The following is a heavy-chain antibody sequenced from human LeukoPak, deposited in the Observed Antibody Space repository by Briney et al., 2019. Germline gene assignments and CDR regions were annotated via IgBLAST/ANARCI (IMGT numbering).Heavy chain of an antibody. V-gene: IGHV3-53*01. Sequence: PGGSLRLSCAASGFTFSSYSMNWVRQAPGKGLEWVSVIYSGGNTYYADSVTGRFTISRDNSKNTLYLQMNSLRAEDTAVYYCARVGEGAAKDWGQGTLVTVSS. CDR1: GFTFSSYS. J-gene: IGHJ4*02. CDR2: IYSGGNT. D-gene: IGHD1-26*01. CDR3: ARVGEGAAKD.